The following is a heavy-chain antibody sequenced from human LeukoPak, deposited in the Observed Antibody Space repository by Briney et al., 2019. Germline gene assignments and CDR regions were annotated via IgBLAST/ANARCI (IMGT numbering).Heavy chain of an antibody. V-gene: IGHV4-30-2*01. CDR2: IYHSGGT. J-gene: IGHJ5*02. CDR1: GGSISSGGYS. CDR3: ARASRPGAYWFDP. Sequence: SETLSLTCAVSGGSISSGGYSWSWIRQPPGKGLEWIGYIYHSGGTYYNPSLKSRVTISVDRSKNQFSLKLSSVTAADTAVCYCARASRPGAYWFDPWGQGTLVTVSS. D-gene: IGHD1-26*01.